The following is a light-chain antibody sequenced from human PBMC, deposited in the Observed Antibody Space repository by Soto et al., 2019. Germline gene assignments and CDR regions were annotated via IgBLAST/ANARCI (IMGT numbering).Light chain of an antibody. J-gene: IGKJ5*01. CDR3: QHYNSYSEA. CDR2: KAS. Sequence: DIQMTQSPSTLSASVGDRVTITCRASQSISSWLAWYQQKPGKAPKLLIYKASTLKSGVPSRFSGSGPGTEFTLTISSLQPDDFATYYCQHYNSYSEAFGQGTRLEI. V-gene: IGKV1-5*03. CDR1: QSISSW.